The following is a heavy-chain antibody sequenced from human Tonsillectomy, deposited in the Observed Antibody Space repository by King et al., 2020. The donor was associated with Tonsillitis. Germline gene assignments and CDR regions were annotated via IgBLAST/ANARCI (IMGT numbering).Heavy chain of an antibody. V-gene: IGHV3-53*04. J-gene: IGHJ2*01. Sequence: VQLVESGGGLVQPGGSLRLSCAASGFTVSSNYMSWVRQAPGKGLEWVSVIYSGGTAYYADSVKGRFTISRHNSKNTLYLQMNSLRADDTAVYYCARRNSGDYVGGDHWYFDLWGGGTLVSVSS. D-gene: IGHD4-17*01. CDR2: IYSGGTA. CDR3: ARRNSGDYVGGDHWYFDL. CDR1: GFTVSSNY.